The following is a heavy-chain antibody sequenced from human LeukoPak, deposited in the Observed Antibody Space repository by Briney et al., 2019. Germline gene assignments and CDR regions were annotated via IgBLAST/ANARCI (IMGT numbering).Heavy chain of an antibody. J-gene: IGHJ5*02. CDR1: GGSISSGGYS. Sequence: PSETLSLTCTVSGGSISSGGYSWSWIRQPPGKGLEWIGYIYHSGSTYYNPSLKSRVTISVDRSKNQSSLKLSSVTAADTAVYYCARDGRQGFDPWGQGTLVTVSS. CDR2: IYHSGST. V-gene: IGHV4-30-2*01. CDR3: ARDGRQGFDP.